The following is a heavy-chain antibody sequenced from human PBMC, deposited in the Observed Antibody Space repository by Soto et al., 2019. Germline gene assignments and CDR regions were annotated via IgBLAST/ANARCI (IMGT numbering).Heavy chain of an antibody. CDR3: ATLGYSSGWGYYYGMDV. CDR2: IYYSGST. CDR1: GGSISSSSYY. D-gene: IGHD6-19*01. Sequence: SETLSLTCTVSGGSISSSSYYWGWIRQPPGKGLEWIGSIYYSGSTYYNPSLKSRVTISVDTSKNQFSLKLSSVTAADTAVYYCATLGYSSGWGYYYGMDVWGQGTTVTVSS. V-gene: IGHV4-39*01. J-gene: IGHJ6*02.